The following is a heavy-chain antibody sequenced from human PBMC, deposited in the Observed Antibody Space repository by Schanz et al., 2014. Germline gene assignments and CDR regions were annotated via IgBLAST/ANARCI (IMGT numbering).Heavy chain of an antibody. Sequence: QVQLVQSGAEVKKPGASVKVSCKASGYTFTSYSMHWVRQAPGQGLEWMGIINLSGGSTNNAQKFQGRLTMTRDTSTSRVYMELSSLRSEDTAVYYCARDRLECGAECYSVEVFEIWGQGTLVTVSS. D-gene: IGHD2-21*01. CDR1: GYTFTSYS. CDR2: INLSGGST. CDR3: ARDRLECGAECYSVEVFEI. J-gene: IGHJ4*02. V-gene: IGHV1-46*01.